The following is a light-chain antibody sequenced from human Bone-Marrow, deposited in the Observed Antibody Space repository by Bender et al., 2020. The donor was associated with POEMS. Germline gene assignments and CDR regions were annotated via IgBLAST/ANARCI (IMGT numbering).Light chain of an antibody. V-gene: IGLV3-1*01. Sequence: SYELTQPPSVSVSPGQTASITCSGDYLGDKYASWYQQKPVQSPVMVIYQNYKRPSGIPERFSGSNSGNTATLTISGTQAMDESDYYCQTWDSSTVVFGGGTKLTVL. CDR3: QTWDSSTVV. CDR2: QNY. CDR1: YLGDKY. J-gene: IGLJ2*01.